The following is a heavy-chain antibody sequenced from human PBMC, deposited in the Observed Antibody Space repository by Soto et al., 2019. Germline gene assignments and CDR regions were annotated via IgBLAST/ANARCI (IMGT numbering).Heavy chain of an antibody. Sequence: SGPTLVKPTQTLTLTCTFSGLSLSTSGVGGGWIRQPPGKAQEWLALSYWNDDKRYSPSLKSRLTITKDTSKNQVVLTMTNMNPEDTAAYYCALVLQRRTARGVPSFDYWGQGTLVTVSS. CDR3: ALVLQRRTARGVPSFDY. CDR1: GLSLSTSGVG. D-gene: IGHD3-10*01. CDR2: SYWNDDK. V-gene: IGHV2-5*01. J-gene: IGHJ4*02.